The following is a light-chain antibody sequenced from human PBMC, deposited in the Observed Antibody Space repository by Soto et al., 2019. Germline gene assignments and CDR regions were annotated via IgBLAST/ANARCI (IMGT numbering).Light chain of an antibody. CDR1: SSDVGAYNS. J-gene: IGLJ1*01. Sequence: QSVLTQPASVSGSPGQSITIYCTGTSSDVGAYNSVAWYQHNPGKAPKLMIYDVSNRPSGVSSRFSGSKSGNTASLSISGLQAEDEADYYCSSYTSSSTLVFGTGTKLTVL. CDR2: DVS. V-gene: IGLV2-14*01. CDR3: SSYTSSSTLV.